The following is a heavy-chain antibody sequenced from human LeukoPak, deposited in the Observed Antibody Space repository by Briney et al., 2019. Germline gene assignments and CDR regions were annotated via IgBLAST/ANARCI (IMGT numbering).Heavy chain of an antibody. Sequence: PSETLSLTCAVYGGSFSGYYWSWIRQPPGKGLEWIGEINHSGSTNYNPSLKSRVTMSLDTPKNQFFLKLTSVTAADTAVYYCARHTAFTMDAFDIWGQGTMVTVSS. J-gene: IGHJ3*02. V-gene: IGHV4-34*01. CDR1: GGSFSGYY. D-gene: IGHD3-3*02. CDR2: INHSGST. CDR3: ARHTAFTMDAFDI.